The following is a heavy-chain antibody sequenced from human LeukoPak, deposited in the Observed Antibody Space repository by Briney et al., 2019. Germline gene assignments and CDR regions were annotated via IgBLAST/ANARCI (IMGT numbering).Heavy chain of an antibody. J-gene: IGHJ4*02. D-gene: IGHD2-21*01. CDR2: INIGNGNT. CDR1: GYTFINHA. V-gene: IGHV1-3*04. CDR3: ARRLGRSFDY. Sequence: GASVKVSCKASGYTFINHAIHWVRQAPGQRLEWMGWINIGNGNTKYSQNFQGRITITRDTSATTAYMDLSSLRSEDTAVYYCARRLGRSFDYWGQGTLVTVSP.